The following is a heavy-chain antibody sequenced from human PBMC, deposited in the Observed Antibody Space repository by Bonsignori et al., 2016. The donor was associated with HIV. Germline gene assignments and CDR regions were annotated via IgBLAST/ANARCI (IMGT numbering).Heavy chain of an antibody. V-gene: IGHV1-69*01. CDR2: HPSHSCK. CDR3: ARVPEVGATWFDH. D-gene: IGHD1-26*01. J-gene: IGHJ5*02. Sequence: WVRQAPGQGLECWGNHPSHSCKNNAQNFQGRVTIVADESTSTAYMELRSLISEDTAVYYCARVPEVGATWFDHWGQGTLVTVSS.